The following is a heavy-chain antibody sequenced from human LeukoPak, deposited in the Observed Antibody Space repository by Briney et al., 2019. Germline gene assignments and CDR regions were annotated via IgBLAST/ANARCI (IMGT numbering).Heavy chain of an antibody. CDR2: IWYDGSNK. J-gene: IGHJ4*02. CDR3: ARGGDVVVPAATAFDY. V-gene: IGHV3-33*01. Sequence: GGSLRLSCAASGFTFSSYGMHWVRQAPGKGLEWVAVIWYDGSNKYYADSVKGRFTISRDNSKNTLYLQMNSLRAEDTAVYYCARGGDVVVPAATAFDYWGQGTLVTVSS. CDR1: GFTFSSYG. D-gene: IGHD2-2*01.